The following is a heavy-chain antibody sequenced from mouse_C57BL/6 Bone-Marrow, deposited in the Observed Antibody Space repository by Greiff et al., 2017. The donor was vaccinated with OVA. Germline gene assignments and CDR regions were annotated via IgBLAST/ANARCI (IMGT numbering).Heavy chain of an antibody. V-gene: IGHV5-17*01. CDR1: GFTFSDYG. D-gene: IGHD4-1*01. CDR3: ARSPISWGYAMDD. Sequence: EVKLMESGGGLVKPGGSLKLSCAASGFTFSDYGMHWVRQAPEKGLEWVAYISSGSSTIYYADTVKGRFTISRDNAKNTLFLQMTSLRSEDTAMYYCARSPISWGYAMDDWGQGTSVTVSS. J-gene: IGHJ4*01. CDR2: ISSGSSTI.